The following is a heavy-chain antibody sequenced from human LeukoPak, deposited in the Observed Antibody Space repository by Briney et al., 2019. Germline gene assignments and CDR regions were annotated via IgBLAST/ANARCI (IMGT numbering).Heavy chain of an antibody. CDR2: ISYDGSNK. J-gene: IGHJ4*02. CDR1: GFTFSRYG. V-gene: IGHV3-30*18. Sequence: QPGGSLRLSCAASGFTFSRYGMHWVRQTPGKGLEWVAFISYDGSNKYYEDSVKGRFTISRDNSKNTLYLQMDSLRTEDTAVYYCAKDGGGTDFDYWGQGTLVTVSS. CDR3: AKDGGGTDFDY. D-gene: IGHD1-26*01.